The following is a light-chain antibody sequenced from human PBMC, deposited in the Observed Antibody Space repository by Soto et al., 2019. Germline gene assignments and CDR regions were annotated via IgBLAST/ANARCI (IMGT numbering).Light chain of an antibody. CDR2: EVS. CDR3: SSYTSSGTYV. Sequence: VLTQPASVSGSPGQSITISCTGTSSDVGDYNYVSWYLQYPGKAPKLMIYEVSNRPSGVSNRFSGSKSGNTASLTISGLQAEDEADYYCSSYTSSGTYVFGTGTKVTVL. V-gene: IGLV2-14*01. J-gene: IGLJ1*01. CDR1: SSDVGDYNY.